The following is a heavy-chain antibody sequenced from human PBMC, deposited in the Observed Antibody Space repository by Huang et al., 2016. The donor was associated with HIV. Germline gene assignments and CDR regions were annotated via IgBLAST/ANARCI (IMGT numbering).Heavy chain of an antibody. J-gene: IGHJ4*02. D-gene: IGHD2-8*02. CDR2: IYSGGTT. CDR3: AKEGDTGAALGY. CDR1: GFTVSTNY. Sequence: EVQLVESGGGLIQPGGSLRLSCAASGFTVSTNYRTWVRQAPGKGVEWGSLIYSGGTTYYADAVKGRFTISRDDSENTLYLHMTSLRAGDTAVYYCAKEGDTGAALGYWGQGTLVTVS. V-gene: IGHV3-53*01.